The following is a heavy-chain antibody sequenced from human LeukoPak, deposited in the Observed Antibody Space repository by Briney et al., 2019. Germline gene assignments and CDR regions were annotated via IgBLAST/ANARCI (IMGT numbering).Heavy chain of an antibody. J-gene: IGHJ4*02. D-gene: IGHD6-25*01. Sequence: ASVKVSCKASGYTFTSYGISWVRQAPGQGLEWMAWISPYNGYTNYAQNLQARVTLTTDTSTRTAYMEMFSLRSDDTAVYYCVRDGGSGSPTGDYWGQGTLVTVSS. CDR1: GYTFTSYG. V-gene: IGHV1-18*01. CDR3: VRDGGSGSPTGDY. CDR2: ISPYNGYT.